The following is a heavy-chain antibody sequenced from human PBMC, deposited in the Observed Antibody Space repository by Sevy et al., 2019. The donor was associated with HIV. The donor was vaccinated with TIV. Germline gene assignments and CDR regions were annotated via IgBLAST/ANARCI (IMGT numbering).Heavy chain of an antibody. CDR1: GFTFSSYS. CDR2: ISSSSSTI. V-gene: IGHV3-48*02. J-gene: IGHJ6*02. D-gene: IGHD1-7*01. Sequence: GGSLRLSCAASGFTFSSYSMNWVRQAPGKGLEWVSYISSSSSTIYYADSVKGRFTISRDNAKNSLYLQMNSLRDEDTAVYYCARDRPGSNYDPSPYPVYYYYGMDVWGQGTTVTVSS. CDR3: ARDRPGSNYDPSPYPVYYYYGMDV.